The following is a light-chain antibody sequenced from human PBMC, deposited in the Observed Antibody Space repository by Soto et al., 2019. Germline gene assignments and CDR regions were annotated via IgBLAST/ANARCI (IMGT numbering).Light chain of an antibody. CDR3: QQYNSYSQT. CDR2: DAS. V-gene: IGKV1-5*01. J-gene: IGKJ1*01. CDR1: QSISSW. Sequence: DIQMTQSPSTLSASVGDRVTITCRASQSISSWLAWYQQKPGKAPKLLIYDASSLESWVPSRFSGSGSWTEFTLTILSLQPDDFATYYCQQYNSYSQTFGQGTKVEIK.